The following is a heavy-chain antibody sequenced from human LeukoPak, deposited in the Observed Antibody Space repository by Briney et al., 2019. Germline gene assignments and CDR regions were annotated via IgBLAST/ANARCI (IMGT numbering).Heavy chain of an antibody. Sequence: TGGSLRLSCAVSGFTVSSNYMSWVRQAPGKGLEWVSVIYSGGSTYYADSVKGRFTISRDNSKNTLHLQMDSLRPDDTAVYYCVKNRKPYYYDILTDYPYVFDIWGQGTMVIVSS. V-gene: IGHV3-66*01. CDR2: IYSGGST. J-gene: IGHJ3*02. CDR1: GFTVSSNY. CDR3: VKNRKPYYYDILTDYPYVFDI. D-gene: IGHD3-9*01.